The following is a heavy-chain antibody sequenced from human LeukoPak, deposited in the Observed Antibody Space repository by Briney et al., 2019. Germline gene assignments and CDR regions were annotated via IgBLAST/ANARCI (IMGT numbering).Heavy chain of an antibody. CDR3: AREVYDFWSGTSTNYCYMDV. D-gene: IGHD3-3*01. J-gene: IGHJ6*03. CDR2: IYHSGST. V-gene: IGHV4-38-2*02. CDR1: GYSISSGYY. Sequence: SETLSLTCTVSGYSISSGYYWGWIRQPPGKGLEWIGSIYHSGSTYYNPSLKSRVTISVDTSKNQFSLKLSSVTAADTAVYYCAREVYDFWSGTSTNYCYMDVWGKGTTVTVSS.